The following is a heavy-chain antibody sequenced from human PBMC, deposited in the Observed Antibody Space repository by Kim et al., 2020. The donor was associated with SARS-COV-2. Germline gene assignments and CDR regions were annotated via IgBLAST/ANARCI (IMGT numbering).Heavy chain of an antibody. CDR3: AKDIGQYYGSGFDY. CDR2: ISGSGGIK. CDR1: GFTFSNYA. Sequence: GGSLRLSCAASGFTFSNYAMSWVRQAPGKGLEWVSGISGSGGIKYYADSVKGRFTISRDNSKNTMYGQMNRLRAEDAALYYCAKDIGQYYGSGFDYWGQGALVTVSS. D-gene: IGHD3-10*01. J-gene: IGHJ4*02. V-gene: IGHV3-23*01.